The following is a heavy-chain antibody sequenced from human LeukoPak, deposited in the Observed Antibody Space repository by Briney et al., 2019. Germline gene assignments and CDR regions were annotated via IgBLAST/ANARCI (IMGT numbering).Heavy chain of an antibody. CDR1: GGFISSGGYY. J-gene: IGHJ4*02. V-gene: IGHV4-31*03. CDR3: ARGRTAMVLGFDY. Sequence: PSQTLSLTCTVSGGFISSGGYYWSWIRQHPGKGLEWIGYIYYSGSTYYNPSLKSRVTISVDTSKNQFSLKLSSVTAADTAVYYCARGRTAMVLGFDYWGQGTLVTVSS. D-gene: IGHD5-18*01. CDR2: IYYSGST.